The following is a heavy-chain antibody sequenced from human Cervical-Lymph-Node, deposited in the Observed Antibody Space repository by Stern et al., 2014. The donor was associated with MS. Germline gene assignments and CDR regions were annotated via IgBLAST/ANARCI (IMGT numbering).Heavy chain of an antibody. CDR3: ARDVRDSQYFYHAMDV. V-gene: IGHV1-3*01. D-gene: IGHD2-15*01. J-gene: IGHJ6*02. CDR2: INAASGST. Sequence: QVQLVQSGAEVKEPGASVMLSCKASGYTFTKRAIHWVRPAPGQGFEWMGWINAASGSTKYSQQFQDRLTITSDTSATAVYMQLSYLTSEDTSVYYCARDVRDSQYFYHAMDVWGQGTTVTVSS. CDR1: GYTFTKRA.